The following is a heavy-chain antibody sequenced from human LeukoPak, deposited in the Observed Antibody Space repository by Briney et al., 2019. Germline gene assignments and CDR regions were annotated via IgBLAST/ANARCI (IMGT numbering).Heavy chain of an antibody. D-gene: IGHD4-23*01. CDR3: ARGAVVTPWYDY. CDR2: INHSGST. CDR1: GGSFSGYY. Sequence: PSETLSLTCAVYGGSFSGYYWSWIRQPPGKGLEWIGEINHSGSTNYNPSLKSRVTISVDTSKNQFSLKLSSVTAADTAVYYCARGAVVTPWYDYWGQGTLVTVSS. V-gene: IGHV4-34*01. J-gene: IGHJ4*02.